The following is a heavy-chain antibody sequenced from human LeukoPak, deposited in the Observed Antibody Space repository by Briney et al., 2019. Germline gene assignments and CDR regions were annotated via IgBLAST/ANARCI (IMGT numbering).Heavy chain of an antibody. CDR3: VRHFTAVAPTLRLDY. V-gene: IGHV3-7*03. Sequence: PGGSLRLSCAASGFTFSTYSMNWVRQAPGKGLEWVATIKQDGRDKYYVDSVKGRFTISRDDAKNSLYLQMNSLRVEDTAVYHCVRHFTAVAPTLRLDYWGQGTLVTVSS. J-gene: IGHJ4*02. CDR2: IKQDGRDK. CDR1: GFTFSTYS. D-gene: IGHD6-19*01.